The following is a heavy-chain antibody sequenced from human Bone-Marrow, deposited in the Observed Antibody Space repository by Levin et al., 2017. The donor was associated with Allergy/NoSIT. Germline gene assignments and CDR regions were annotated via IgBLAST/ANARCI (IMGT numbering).Heavy chain of an antibody. J-gene: IGHJ4*02. CDR3: ASGYTDGYYFDR. D-gene: IGHD5-18*01. Sequence: SETLSLTCTVSGGSISSSSSYWGWIRQPPGKGLEWLGSLDYSGNTYYNPSLTSRVTILVDTSKNQFSVRLNSVTAADTAVYFWASGYTDGYYFDRWGQGTLVTVSS. CDR2: LDYSGNT. CDR1: GGSISSSSSY. V-gene: IGHV4-39*07.